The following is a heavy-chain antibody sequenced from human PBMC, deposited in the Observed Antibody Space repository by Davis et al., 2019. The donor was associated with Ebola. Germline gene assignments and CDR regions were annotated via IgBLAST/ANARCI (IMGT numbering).Heavy chain of an antibody. V-gene: IGHV1-8*01. D-gene: IGHD4-17*01. CDR3: ARSRYGDYGDY. CDR1: GYTFTSYD. Sequence: ALVKVSCKASGYTFTSYDINWVRQATGQGLEWMGWMNPNSGSTGYTQKFQGRVTMTRNTSLSTAYMELGSLRSEDTAVYYCARSRYGDYGDYWGQGTLVTVSS. J-gene: IGHJ4*02. CDR2: MNPNSGST.